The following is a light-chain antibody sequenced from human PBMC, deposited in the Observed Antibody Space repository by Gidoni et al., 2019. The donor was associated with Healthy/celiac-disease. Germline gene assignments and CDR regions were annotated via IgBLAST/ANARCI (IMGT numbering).Light chain of an antibody. CDR1: QSVSSSY. CDR2: GAS. V-gene: IGKV3-20*01. CDR3: QHGET. J-gene: IGKJ4*01. Sequence: EIVLTQSPGTLSLSPGERATLSCRASQSVSSSYLAWYQQKPGQAPRLLIYGASSRATGIPDRFSGSGSGTDFTLTISRLEPEDFAVYYCQHGETFGGGTKVEIK.